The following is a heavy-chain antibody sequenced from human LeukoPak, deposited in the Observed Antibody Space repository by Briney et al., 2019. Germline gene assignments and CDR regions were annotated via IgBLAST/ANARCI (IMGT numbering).Heavy chain of an antibody. CDR2: ISYDGSNK. V-gene: IGHV3-30*03. D-gene: IGHD3-10*01. J-gene: IGHJ4*02. CDR3: ARDSTYYYGSGSSGPHYFGY. Sequence: PGGSLRLSCAASGFTFSSYGMHWVRQAPGKGLEWVAVISYDGSNKYYADSVKGRFTISRDNSKNTLYLQLNSLRAEDTAVYYCARDSTYYYGSGSSGPHYFGYWGQGTLVTVSS. CDR1: GFTFSSYG.